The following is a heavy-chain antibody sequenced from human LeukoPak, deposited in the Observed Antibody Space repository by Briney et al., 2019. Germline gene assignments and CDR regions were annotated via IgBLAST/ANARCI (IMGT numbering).Heavy chain of an antibody. D-gene: IGHD3-22*01. CDR2: IIPICGTA. J-gene: IGHJ5*02. CDR3: ASGVVDYYDTSGYYDWFDP. V-gene: IGHV1-69*05. CDR1: GGTFSSYA. Sequence: GSSVKVSCKASGGTFSSYAISWVRQAPGQGLEWMGEIIPICGTANYAQKFQGRVTITTDEPTSTAYMELSRLRSEDTAVYYCASGVVDYYDTSGYYDWFDPWGQGTLVTVSS.